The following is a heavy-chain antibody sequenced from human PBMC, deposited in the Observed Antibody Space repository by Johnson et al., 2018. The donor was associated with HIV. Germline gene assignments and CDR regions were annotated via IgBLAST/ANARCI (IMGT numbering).Heavy chain of an antibody. Sequence: QVQLVESGGGVVQPGGSLRLSCAASGFTFSSYGMHWVRQAPGKGLEWVAFIRYDGSNKYYADSVKGRFTISRDNSKNTLYLQMNSLRAEDTAVYYCAKDPPGIASAFDIWGQGTMVTVSS. CDR2: IRYDGSNK. D-gene: IGHD6-13*01. V-gene: IGHV3-30*02. CDR3: AKDPPGIASAFDI. J-gene: IGHJ3*02. CDR1: GFTFSSYG.